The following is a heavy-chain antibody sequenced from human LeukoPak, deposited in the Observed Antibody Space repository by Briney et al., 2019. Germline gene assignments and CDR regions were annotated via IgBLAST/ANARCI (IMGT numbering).Heavy chain of an antibody. CDR3: AVGGGIAVAGEAFDI. J-gene: IGHJ3*02. D-gene: IGHD6-19*01. CDR1: GFTFSSYA. V-gene: IGHV3-23*01. Sequence: AGGSLRLSCAASGFTFSSYAMSWVRQAPGKGLEWVSSISGGAASTDYVDSVKGRFTISRDNSKNTLYLQMNSLRAEDTAVYYCAVGGGIAVAGEAFDIWGQGTMVTVSS. CDR2: ISGGAAST.